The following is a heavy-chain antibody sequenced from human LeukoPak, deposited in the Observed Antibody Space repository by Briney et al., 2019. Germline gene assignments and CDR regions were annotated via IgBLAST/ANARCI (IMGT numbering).Heavy chain of an antibody. J-gene: IGHJ6*03. CDR3: ATSSGSYYNPYYYYMDV. D-gene: IGHD3-10*01. CDR2: ISSSGSTI. Sequence: GGSLRLSCAASGFTSSDYYMSWIRQAPGKGLEWVSYISSSGSTIYYADSVKGRFTISRDNAKNSLYLQMNSLRAEDTAVYYCATSSGSYYNPYYYYMDVWGKGTTVTVSS. V-gene: IGHV3-11*01. CDR1: GFTSSDYY.